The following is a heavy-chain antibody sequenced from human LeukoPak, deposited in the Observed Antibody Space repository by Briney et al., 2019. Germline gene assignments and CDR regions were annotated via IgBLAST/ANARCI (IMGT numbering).Heavy chain of an antibody. Sequence: SETLALICTVSGGFISSSSYYWSWIRQPPGKVLEWIEQINHSRSTNYKPSLKSRHNISVDTSHNQFSLKLSSVTAADTAVYYCARPSTTVVSPFDYWGQGTLVTVSS. CDR2: INHSRST. CDR3: ARPSTTVVSPFDY. D-gene: IGHD4-23*01. J-gene: IGHJ4*02. V-gene: IGHV4-39*01. CDR1: GGFISSSSYY.